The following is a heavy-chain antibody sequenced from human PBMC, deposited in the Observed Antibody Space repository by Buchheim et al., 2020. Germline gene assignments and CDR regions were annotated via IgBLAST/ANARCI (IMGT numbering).Heavy chain of an antibody. J-gene: IGHJ6*03. CDR3: ARLVVTAYYFYYYMYV. V-gene: IGHV7-4-1*02. CDR2: INTNTGNT. CDR1: GYNFSSYA. Sequence: QVQLVQSGSELKKPGASVKVSCKASGYNFSSYAMNWVRQAPGQGLEWMGWINTNTGNTTYAQGFTGRFVFSLDTSVSTAYLQISSLQADDTAVYYCARLVVTAYYFYYYMYVWGKGTT. D-gene: IGHD2-15*01.